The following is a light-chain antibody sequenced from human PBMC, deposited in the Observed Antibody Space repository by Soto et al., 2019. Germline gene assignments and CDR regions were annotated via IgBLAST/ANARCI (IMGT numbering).Light chain of an antibody. J-gene: IGKJ1*01. CDR2: DAS. V-gene: IGKV3-11*01. Sequence: EIVLTQSPATLSLSPGERATLSCRASQSVSTYLAWYQQKPGQAPRLLIYDASKRATGIPARFSGSGAGAGFTLTITRLEPEDFGVYSCQQRSNWPPTWTFGQGTKVDMK. CDR3: QQRSNWPPTWT. CDR1: QSVSTY.